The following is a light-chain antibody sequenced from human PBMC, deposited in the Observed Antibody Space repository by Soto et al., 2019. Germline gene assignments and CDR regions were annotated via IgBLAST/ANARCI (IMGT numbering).Light chain of an antibody. V-gene: IGKV1-5*01. J-gene: IGKJ1*01. Sequence: DIQFTKSPSTLSASAGDSVTITCRASQNISTSLAWYQHKPGKAPKLLMFDVSNLESGVPSRFSGSGSGTEFTLTSSSLHSDDFATYYCQQYDYSRAFGQGTKVDIK. CDR2: DVS. CDR1: QNISTS. CDR3: QQYDYSRA.